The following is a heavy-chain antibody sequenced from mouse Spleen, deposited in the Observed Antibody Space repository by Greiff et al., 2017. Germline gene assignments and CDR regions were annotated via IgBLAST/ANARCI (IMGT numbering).Heavy chain of an antibody. J-gene: IGHJ3*01. V-gene: IGHV2-2*01. D-gene: IGHD4-1*02. CDR3: VRTTFAWFAY. CDR1: GFSLTSYG. CDR2: IWSGGST. Sequence: QVQLKESGPGLVQPSQSLSITCTVSGFSLTSYGVHWVRQSPGKGLEWLGVIWSGGSTDYNAAFISRLSISKDNSKSQVFFKMNSLQADDTAIYYCVRTTFAWFAYWGQGTLVTVSA.